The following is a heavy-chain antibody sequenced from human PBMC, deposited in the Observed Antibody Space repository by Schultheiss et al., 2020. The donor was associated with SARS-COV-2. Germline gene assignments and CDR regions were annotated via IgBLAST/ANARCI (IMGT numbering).Heavy chain of an antibody. CDR3: ARLVTHTNYDY. V-gene: IGHV4-59*05. D-gene: IGHD2-8*01. J-gene: IGHJ4*02. Sequence: SETLSLTCTVSGASISGYYWTWIRQPAGKGLEWIGSIYYSGSTYYNPSLRSRVTISADTSKNQFSLKLSSVTATDTAVYYCARLVTHTNYDYWGREPWSPSPQ. CDR1: GASISGYY. CDR2: IYYSGST.